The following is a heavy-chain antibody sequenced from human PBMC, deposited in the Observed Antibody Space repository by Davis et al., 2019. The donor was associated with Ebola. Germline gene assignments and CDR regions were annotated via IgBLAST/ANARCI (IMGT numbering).Heavy chain of an antibody. CDR3: IRDAMMGATLLQH. Sequence: GESLKISCAASGFTSEYTFSDYWMHWARQAPGKGLMWVARINGDGGDTRYADSVNGRFTISRDNAKNTLYLQMNSLRAEDTAVYYCIRDAMMGATLLQHWGQGTLVTVSS. V-gene: IGHV3-74*01. J-gene: IGHJ1*01. CDR1: GFTSEYTFSDYW. CDR2: INGDGGDT. D-gene: IGHD1-26*01.